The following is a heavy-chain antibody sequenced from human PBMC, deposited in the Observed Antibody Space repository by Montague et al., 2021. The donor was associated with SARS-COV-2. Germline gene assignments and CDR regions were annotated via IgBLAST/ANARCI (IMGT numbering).Heavy chain of an antibody. CDR1: GDSFTSYY. D-gene: IGHD3-10*01. V-gene: IGHV4-59*01. J-gene: IGHJ3*02. CDR2: IYYSGST. Sequence: SETLSLTCSVSGDSFTSYYWSWIRQPPGKGLEWIGDIYYSGSTHYNPSLRSRVTTSIDTSKEQFSLRLKSVTAADTAIYYCASAFGEYGPLFDIWGQGSLVTVSS. CDR3: ASAFGEYGPLFDI.